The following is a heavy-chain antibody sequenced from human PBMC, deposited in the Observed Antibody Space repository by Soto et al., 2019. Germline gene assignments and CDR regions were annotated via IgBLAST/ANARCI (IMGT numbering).Heavy chain of an antibody. V-gene: IGHV4-61*01. D-gene: IGHD2-15*01. CDR3: AREAAGYCSGGSCYFDY. CDR1: GGTVSSGSYY. J-gene: IGHJ4*02. Sequence: QVQLQESGPGLVKPSETLSLTCTVSGGTVSSGSYYWSWIRQPPGKRLEWIGYIYYSGSTNYNPSIKSRVTISVDTSKNQFSLQLSSVTAADTAVYYCAREAAGYCSGGSCYFDYWGQGTLVTVSS. CDR2: IYYSGST.